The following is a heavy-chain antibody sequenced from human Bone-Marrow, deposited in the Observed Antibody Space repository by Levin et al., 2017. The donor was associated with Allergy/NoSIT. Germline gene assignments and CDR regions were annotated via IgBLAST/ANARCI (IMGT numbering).Heavy chain of an antibody. V-gene: IGHV1-18*01. CDR1: GYTFTSYG. J-gene: IGHJ4*02. CDR3: ARDQQPPVNYDYIWGSYRTSGKYYFDY. Sequence: GESLKISCKASGYTFTSYGISWVRQAPGQGLEWMGWISAYNGNTNYAQKLQGRVTMTTDTSTSTAYMELRSLRSDDTAVYYCARDQQPPVNYDYIWGSYRTSGKYYFDYWGQGTLVTVSS. CDR2: ISAYNGNT. D-gene: IGHD3-16*02.